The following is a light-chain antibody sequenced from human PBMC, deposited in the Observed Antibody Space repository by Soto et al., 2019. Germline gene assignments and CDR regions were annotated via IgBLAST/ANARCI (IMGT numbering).Light chain of an antibody. CDR3: KEGYTSVIT. Sequence: IQVTQSPCSLSASVEDRVIITCRASQSISNHLNWYQQKPGKAPKLLIFAASSLQSGVPSRFSGSRSGPDFTLTINSLQPEDCVTYYSKEGYTSVITFGQGTILEIK. V-gene: IGKV1-39*01. CDR1: QSISNH. CDR2: AAS. J-gene: IGKJ5*01.